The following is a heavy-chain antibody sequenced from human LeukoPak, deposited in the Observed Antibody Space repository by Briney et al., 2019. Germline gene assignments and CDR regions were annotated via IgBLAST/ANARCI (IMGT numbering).Heavy chain of an antibody. Sequence: GESLKISCKGSEYRFTNHWIGWVRQMPGKGLEWMGIIYPGDSDTRYSPSFQGHVTISADKSINTAYLQWSSLKASDTAMYYCARRDSSAYYYFDYWGQGTLLTVSS. CDR2: IYPGDSDT. CDR3: ARRDSSAYYYFDY. CDR1: EYRFTNHW. V-gene: IGHV5-51*01. J-gene: IGHJ4*02. D-gene: IGHD3-22*01.